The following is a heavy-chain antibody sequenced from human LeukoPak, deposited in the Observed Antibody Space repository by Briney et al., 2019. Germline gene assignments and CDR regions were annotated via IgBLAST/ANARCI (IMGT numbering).Heavy chain of an antibody. V-gene: IGHV3-30-3*01. Sequence: GRSLRLSCAASGFTFSSYAMHWVRQAPGKGLEWVAVISYDGSNKYYADSVKGRFTISRDNSKNTLYLQMNSLRAEDTAVYYCARAPSGHFDYWGQGTLVTVSS. CDR3: ARAPSGHFDY. D-gene: IGHD6-25*01. J-gene: IGHJ4*02. CDR1: GFTFSSYA. CDR2: ISYDGSNK.